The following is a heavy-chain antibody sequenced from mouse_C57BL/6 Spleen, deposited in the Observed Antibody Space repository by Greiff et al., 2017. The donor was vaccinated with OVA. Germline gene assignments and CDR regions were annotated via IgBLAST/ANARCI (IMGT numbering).Heavy chain of an antibody. Sequence: EVQRVESGEGLVKPGGSLKLSCAASGFTFSSYAMSWVRQTPEKRLEWVAYISSGGDYIYYADTVKGRFTISRDNARNTLYLQMSSLKSEDTAMYYCTREGFIGGHYFDYWGQGTTLTVSS. CDR2: ISSGGDYI. CDR3: TREGFIGGHYFDY. D-gene: IGHD1-1*01. V-gene: IGHV5-9-1*02. CDR1: GFTFSSYA. J-gene: IGHJ2*01.